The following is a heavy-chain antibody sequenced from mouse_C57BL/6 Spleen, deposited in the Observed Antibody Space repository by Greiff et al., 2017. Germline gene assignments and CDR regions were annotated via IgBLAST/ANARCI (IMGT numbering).Heavy chain of an antibody. Sequence: QVQLQQSGTELVKPGASVKLSCKASGYTFTSYWMHWVKQRPGQGLEWIGNINPSNGGTNYNEKFKSKATLTVDKSSSTACMQLSSLTSEDSAVYYCARPYYYGSSYNYAMDYWGQGTSVTVSS. CDR1: GYTFTSYW. CDR3: ARPYYYGSSYNYAMDY. V-gene: IGHV1-53*01. J-gene: IGHJ4*01. D-gene: IGHD1-1*01. CDR2: INPSNGGT.